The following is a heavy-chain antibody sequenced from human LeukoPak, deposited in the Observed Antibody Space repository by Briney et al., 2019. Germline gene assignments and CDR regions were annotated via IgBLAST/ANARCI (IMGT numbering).Heavy chain of an antibody. CDR3: AKDPTVTTFDY. CDR2: ISGSAGST. D-gene: IGHD4-17*01. J-gene: IGHJ4*02. V-gene: IGHV3-23*01. Sequence: GRSLRLSCAASGFTFSNYAMSWVRQAPGKGLEWVSAISGSAGSTYYADSVKGRFTISRDNSKNTLYLQMNSLRAEDTAVYYCAKDPTVTTFDYWGQGTLVTVSS. CDR1: GFTFSNYA.